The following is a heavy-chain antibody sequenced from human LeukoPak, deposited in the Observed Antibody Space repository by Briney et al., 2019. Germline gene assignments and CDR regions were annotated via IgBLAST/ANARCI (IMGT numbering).Heavy chain of an antibody. CDR3: ASLDSSKEWRESFDY. CDR2: IIPIFGIA. D-gene: IGHD3-22*01. J-gene: IGHJ4*02. V-gene: IGHV1-69*04. CDR1: GGTFSSYA. Sequence: SVKVSCKASGGTFSSYAISWVRQAPGQGLEWMGRIIPIFGIANYAQKFQGRVTITADKSTSTAYMELSSLRSENTAVYYCASLDSSKEWRESFDYWGQGTLVTVSS.